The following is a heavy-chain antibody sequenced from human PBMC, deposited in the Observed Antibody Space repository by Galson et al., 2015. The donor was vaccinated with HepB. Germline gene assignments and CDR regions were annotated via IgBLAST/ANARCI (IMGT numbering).Heavy chain of an antibody. J-gene: IGHJ4*02. V-gene: IGHV1-46*01. CDR3: ARVGGNCSGGSCYLSPFDY. CDR1: GYTFTSYY. Sequence: SVKVSCKASGYTFTSYYMHWVRQAPGQGLEWMGMINPSGGSTSYAQKFQGRVTMTRDTSTSTVYMELSSLRSEDTAVYYCARVGGNCSGGSCYLSPFDYWGQGTLVTVSS. D-gene: IGHD2-15*01. CDR2: INPSGGST.